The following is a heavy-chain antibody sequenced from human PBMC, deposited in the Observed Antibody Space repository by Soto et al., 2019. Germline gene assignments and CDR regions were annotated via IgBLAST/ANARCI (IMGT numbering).Heavy chain of an antibody. CDR1: GYSFTGHY. CDR3: ARDPSSFLGRVYGMDV. J-gene: IGHJ6*02. CDR2: VNLNTGGT. V-gene: IGHV1-2*02. Sequence: ASVKVSCKASGYSFTGHYMPWVRRAPGQGLEWMGWVNLNTGGTDYAQEFQGRVTMTTATSIRTVYLEVTRLKFDDTAIYYCARDPSSFLGRVYGMDVWGQGTAVTVSS.